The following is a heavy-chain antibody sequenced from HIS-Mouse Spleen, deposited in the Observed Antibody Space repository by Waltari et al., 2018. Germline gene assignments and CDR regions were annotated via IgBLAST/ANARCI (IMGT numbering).Heavy chain of an antibody. Sequence: QVQLQQWGAGLLKPSETLSLTCAVYGGSFSGYYWSWIRQPPGKGLEWIGEINHSGSTTYTPSLKRRVTISVDTSKNQFSLKLSSVTAADTAVYYCARVRTGDPSYWYFDLWGRGTLVTVSS. J-gene: IGHJ2*01. D-gene: IGHD7-27*01. CDR1: GGSFSGYY. CDR2: INHSGST. CDR3: ARVRTGDPSYWYFDL. V-gene: IGHV4-34*01.